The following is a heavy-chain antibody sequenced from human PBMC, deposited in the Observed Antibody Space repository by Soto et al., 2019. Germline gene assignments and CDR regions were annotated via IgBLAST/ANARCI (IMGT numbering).Heavy chain of an antibody. D-gene: IGHD5-12*01. V-gene: IGHV3-73*01. CDR3: ASPGGYIVPTYPY. CDR2: IRSTLNTYET. Sequence: GGSLRLSCAASGFTFSASAIHWVRQASGRGLEWVGRIRSTLNTYETAYAASVKGRFTVSRDDTMNTAFLQMNSLRTEDTALYYGASPGGYIVPTYPYWGQGALVTVSS. J-gene: IGHJ4*02. CDR1: GFTFSASA.